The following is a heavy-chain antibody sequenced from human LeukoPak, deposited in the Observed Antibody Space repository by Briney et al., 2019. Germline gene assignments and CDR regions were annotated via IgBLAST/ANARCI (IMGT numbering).Heavy chain of an antibody. D-gene: IGHD7-27*01. CDR3: ARFHPNWGFDY. CDR1: DYSISSGYY. V-gene: IGHV4-61*01. CDR2: IHYTGST. Sequence: SETLSLTCTVSDYSISSGYYWGWIRQPPGKGLEFIGYIHYTGSTNYNSSLTSRISISTDTSKNQFSLKMTSVTAADTAVYYCARFHPNWGFDYWGQGILVTVSS. J-gene: IGHJ4*02.